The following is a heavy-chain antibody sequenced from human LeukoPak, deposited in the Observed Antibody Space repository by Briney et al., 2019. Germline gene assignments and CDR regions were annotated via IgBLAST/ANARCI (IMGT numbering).Heavy chain of an antibody. CDR2: INPNSGGT. V-gene: IGHV1-2*02. Sequence: ASVKVSCKASGYTFTGYYMHWVRQAPGQGLEWMGWINPNSGGTNYAQKFQSRVTMTRDTSISTAYMELSRPRSDDTAVYYCARYSGWSSINFDYWGQGTLVTVSS. J-gene: IGHJ4*02. D-gene: IGHD5-12*01. CDR3: ARYSGWSSINFDY. CDR1: GYTFTGYY.